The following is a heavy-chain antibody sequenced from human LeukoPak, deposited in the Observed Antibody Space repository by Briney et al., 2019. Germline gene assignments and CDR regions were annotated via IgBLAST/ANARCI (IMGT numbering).Heavy chain of an antibody. CDR3: ARQSDSSGYPDY. CDR2: IYPGDFDT. D-gene: IGHD3-22*01. J-gene: IGHJ4*02. CDR1: GYSFTSYW. Sequence: NSGESLKISCKGSGYSFTSYWIGWVRQMPGKGLEWMGIIYPGDFDTRYSPSFQGQVTISADKSISTAYLQWSSLKASDTAMYYCARQSDSSGYPDYWGQGTLVTVSS. V-gene: IGHV5-51*01.